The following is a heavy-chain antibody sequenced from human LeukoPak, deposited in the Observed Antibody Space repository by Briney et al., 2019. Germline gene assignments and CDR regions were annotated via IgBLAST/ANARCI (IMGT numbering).Heavy chain of an antibody. CDR3: ARVSYDSSGYYYLGY. D-gene: IGHD3-22*01. CDR2: INPSGGST. Sequence: ASVKVSCKASGHTFTSYYMHWVRQAPGQGLEWMGIINPSGGSTSYAQKFQGRVTMTRDTSISTAYMELSRLRSDDTAVYYCARVSYDSSGYYYLGYWGQGTLVTVSS. V-gene: IGHV1-46*01. J-gene: IGHJ4*02. CDR1: GHTFTSYY.